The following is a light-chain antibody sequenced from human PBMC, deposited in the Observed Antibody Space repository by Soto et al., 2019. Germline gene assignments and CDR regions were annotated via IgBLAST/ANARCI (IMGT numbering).Light chain of an antibody. V-gene: IGKV3-20*01. Sequence: EVVLTQSPGTRSLFPGERATLSCRASQSVTKSYLAWFQQKPGQAPRPLIYGISNRASGIPDRFSGSGSGTDFTLTISRLEPEDFAVYYCHQYGSSWTFGQGTKVDIK. CDR1: QSVTKSY. CDR3: HQYGSSWT. CDR2: GIS. J-gene: IGKJ1*01.